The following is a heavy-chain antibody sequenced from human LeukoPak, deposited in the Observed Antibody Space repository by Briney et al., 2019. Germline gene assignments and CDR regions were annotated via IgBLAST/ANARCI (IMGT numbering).Heavy chain of an antibody. Sequence: ASVTVSCKASGYTFTGYYMHWVRQAPGQGLEWMGWINPNSGGTNYAQKFQGRVTMTRDTSISTAYMELSRLRSDDTAVYYCARDPGYCSSTSCYAPPVGWFDPWG. CDR2: INPNSGGT. J-gene: IGHJ5*02. V-gene: IGHV1-2*02. CDR3: ARDPGYCSSTSCYAPPVGWFDP. D-gene: IGHD2-2*03. CDR1: GYTFTGYY.